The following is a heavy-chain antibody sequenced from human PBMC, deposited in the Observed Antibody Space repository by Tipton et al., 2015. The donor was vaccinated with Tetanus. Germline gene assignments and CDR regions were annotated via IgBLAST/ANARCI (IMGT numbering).Heavy chain of an antibody. CDR1: GGSISNSTYY. CDR2: SVFYSGNT. Sequence: TLSLTCTVSGGSISNSTYYWGWIRQPPGKGLEWIASSVFYSGNTYYNPSLKSRVTISVDASKHQFSLKLTSGTAADTAAYYCARHGAPTGSGFDPWGQGTLVTVSS. J-gene: IGHJ5*02. D-gene: IGHD1-14*01. V-gene: IGHV4-39*01. CDR3: ARHGAPTGSGFDP.